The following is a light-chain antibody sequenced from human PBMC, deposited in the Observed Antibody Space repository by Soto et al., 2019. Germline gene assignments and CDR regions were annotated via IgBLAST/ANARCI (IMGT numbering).Light chain of an antibody. CDR1: QSVSTN. Sequence: EIKMTQFPATLSVSAGERATFSCRASQSVSTNLAWYQQKPGQAPRLLIYGASTRATGMPARFSGSGSGTDFALTISSLQSEDSAIYYCQQYNNWLWTFGKGTKVDIK. V-gene: IGKV3-15*01. CDR3: QQYNNWLWT. J-gene: IGKJ1*01. CDR2: GAS.